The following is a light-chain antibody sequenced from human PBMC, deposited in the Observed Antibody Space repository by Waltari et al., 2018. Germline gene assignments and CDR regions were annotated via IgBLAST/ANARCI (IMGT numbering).Light chain of an antibody. CDR2: KAS. J-gene: IGKJ1*01. V-gene: IGKV1-5*03. Sequence: DIQMTHSPSTLSASVGDIVTITCRASQNINTWLAWHQQKPGKAPKLLIYKASTLESGVPSRFSGSGSGTEYTLTISSLQPDDFATYYCLQYNGEPRTFGQGTKVEVK. CDR3: LQYNGEPRT. CDR1: QNINTW.